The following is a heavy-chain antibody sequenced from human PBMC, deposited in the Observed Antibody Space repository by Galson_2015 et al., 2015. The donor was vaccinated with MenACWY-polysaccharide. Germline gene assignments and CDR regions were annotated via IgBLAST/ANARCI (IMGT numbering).Heavy chain of an antibody. CDR1: GFTFSSYS. CDR3: ARDETYYYDSSGYPPISYYYYGMDV. J-gene: IGHJ6*02. CDR2: ISYDGSNK. D-gene: IGHD3-22*01. V-gene: IGHV3-30*03. Sequence: SLRLSCAASGFTFSSYSMNWVRQAPGKGLEWVAVISYDGSNKYYADSVKGRFTISRDNAKNSLYLQMNSLRAEDTAVYYCARDETYYYDSSGYPPISYYYYGMDVWGQGTTVTVSS.